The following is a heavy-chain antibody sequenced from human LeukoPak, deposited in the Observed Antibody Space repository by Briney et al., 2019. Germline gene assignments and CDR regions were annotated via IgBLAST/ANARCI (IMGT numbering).Heavy chain of an antibody. V-gene: IGHV4-39*01. CDR3: ARRGYSYWFDP. CDR1: GGSFSSSDYY. J-gene: IGHJ5*02. Sequence: SETLSLTCTASGGSFSSSDYYWGWIRQPPGKGLEWIGSIYYSGTTYYNPSLKSRVTISVDTSKNQFSLKLSSVTAADTAVYYCARRGYSYWFDPWGQGTLVTVSS. CDR2: IYYSGTT. D-gene: IGHD3-22*01.